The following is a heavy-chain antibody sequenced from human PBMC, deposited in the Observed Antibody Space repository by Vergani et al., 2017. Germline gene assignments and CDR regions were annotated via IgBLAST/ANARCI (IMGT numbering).Heavy chain of an antibody. CDR3: ARDAQTALELRDYYYYYMDV. D-gene: IGHD1-7*01. J-gene: IGHJ6*03. CDR1: GFTFSSYG. V-gene: IGHV3-33*01. CDR2: IWYDGSNK. Sequence: QVQLVESGGGVVQPGRSLRLSCAASGFTFSSYGMHWVRQAPGKGLEWVAVIWYDGSNKYYADSVKGRFTISRDNSKNTLYLQMNSLRAEDTAVYYWARDAQTALELRDYYYYYMDVWGKGTTVTVSS.